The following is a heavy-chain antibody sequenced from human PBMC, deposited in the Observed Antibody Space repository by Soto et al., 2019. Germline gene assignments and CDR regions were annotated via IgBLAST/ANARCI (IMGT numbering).Heavy chain of an antibody. J-gene: IGHJ4*02. CDR3: AKALFNSNYGDYFDS. V-gene: IGHV3-23*01. CDR2: VSGSGGGT. D-gene: IGHD1-7*01. CDR1: GFAFSAYA. Sequence: EVQLLESGGGLVQPGGSLRLSCAASGFAFSAYALSWVRRTPGMGLEWVSGVSGSGGGTYYADSVKGRFTISRDNSKNTLYLQMNSLRADDTAVYYCAKALFNSNYGDYFDSWGQGTLVTVSS.